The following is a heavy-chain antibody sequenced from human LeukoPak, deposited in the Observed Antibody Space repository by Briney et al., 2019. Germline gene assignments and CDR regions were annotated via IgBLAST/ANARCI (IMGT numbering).Heavy chain of an antibody. CDR1: GLTFGDYA. D-gene: IGHD3-10*02. CDR3: AELGITMIGGV. J-gene: IGHJ6*04. CDR2: ISSSGSTI. V-gene: IGHV3-48*03. Sequence: GGSLRLSCTASGLTFGDYAMSWFRQAPGKGLEWVSYISSSGSTIYYADSVKGRFTISRDNAKNSLYLQMNSLRAEDTAVYYCAELGITMIGGVWGKGTTVTISS.